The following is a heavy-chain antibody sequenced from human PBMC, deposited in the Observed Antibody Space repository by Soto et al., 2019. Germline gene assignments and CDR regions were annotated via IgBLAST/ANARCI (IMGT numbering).Heavy chain of an antibody. J-gene: IGHJ5*02. CDR1: GYTFTDYY. Sequence: ASLKVSCKASGYTFTDYYMHWVRQAPGQGHEWMGWINPNSGGTNYAQKFQCRVTMTRDTSISTAYMELSRLRSDDTAVYYCAXDGRQDFWSGYYCNWLVPWGQGTLVT. CDR3: AXDGRQDFWSGYYCNWLVP. D-gene: IGHD3-3*01. V-gene: IGHV1-2*02. CDR2: INPNSGGT.